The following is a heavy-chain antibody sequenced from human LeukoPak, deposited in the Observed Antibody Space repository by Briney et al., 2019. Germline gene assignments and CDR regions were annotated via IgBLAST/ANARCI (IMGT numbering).Heavy chain of an antibody. D-gene: IGHD3-3*01. Sequence: SETLSLTCTVSGGSISSGAYYWSWIRQHPGKGLEWIGYIYYSGSTYYNPSLKSRVTISVDTSKNQFSLKLSSVTAADTAVYYCAGDLGGSGRFFDLWGRGTLVTVSS. CDR2: IYYSGST. J-gene: IGHJ2*01. CDR1: GGSISSGAYY. CDR3: AGDLGGSGRFFDL. V-gene: IGHV4-31*03.